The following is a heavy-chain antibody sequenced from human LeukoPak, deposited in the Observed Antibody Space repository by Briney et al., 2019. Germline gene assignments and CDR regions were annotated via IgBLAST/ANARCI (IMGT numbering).Heavy chain of an antibody. CDR3: AREVVAAAGTVDY. CDR2: INHSGST. D-gene: IGHD6-13*01. J-gene: IGHJ4*02. Sequence: SETLSLTCAVYGGSFSGYYWSWIRQPPGKGLEWIGEINHSGSTNYNPSLKSRVTISVDTSKNQFSLKLSSVTAADTAVYYCAREVVAAAGTVDYWGQGALVIVSS. CDR1: GGSFSGYY. V-gene: IGHV4-34*01.